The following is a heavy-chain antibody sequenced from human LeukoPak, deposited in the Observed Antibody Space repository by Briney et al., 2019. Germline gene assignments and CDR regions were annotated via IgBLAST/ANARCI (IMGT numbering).Heavy chain of an antibody. J-gene: IGHJ4*02. CDR2: IHDSGST. D-gene: IGHD5-24*01. Sequence: SETLSLTCTVSGGSINNYYWSWIRQSPEKGLEWIGYIHDSGSTNYNPSLKSRVTISVDTSKNQFSLKLSSVTAADTAVYYCVRLDAAAGRYLQFYYWGQGTLVTVSS. CDR3: VRLDAAAGRYLQFYY. CDR1: GGSINNYY. V-gene: IGHV4-59*08.